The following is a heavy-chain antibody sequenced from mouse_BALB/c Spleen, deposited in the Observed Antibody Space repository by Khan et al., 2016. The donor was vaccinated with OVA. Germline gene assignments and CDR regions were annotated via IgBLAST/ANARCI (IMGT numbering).Heavy chain of an antibody. Sequence: QVRLQQSGAELARPGASVKMSCKASGYTFTSYTIHWIKERPGQGLEWIGFINPSNGYTNYNQKFKDKATLTADKSSTTVHMQLSSRTSDDSAVYNCVRDGAYHRNDGWFAYWGQGTLVTVSA. V-gene: IGHV1-4*01. CDR2: INPSNGYT. D-gene: IGHD2-14*01. CDR3: VRDGAYHRNDGWFAY. J-gene: IGHJ3*01. CDR1: GYTFTSYT.